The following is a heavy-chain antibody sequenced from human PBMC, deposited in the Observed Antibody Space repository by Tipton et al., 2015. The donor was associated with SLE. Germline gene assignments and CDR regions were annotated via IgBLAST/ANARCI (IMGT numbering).Heavy chain of an antibody. CDR2: IYYSGST. J-gene: IGHJ4*02. V-gene: IGHV4-59*12. D-gene: IGHD3-22*01. CDR1: GGSISSYY. Sequence: TLSLTCTVSGGSISSYYWSWIRQPPGKGLEWIGYIYYSGSTYYNPSLKSRVTISIDTSKNQFSLKLSSVTAADTAVYYCARAPRRYYYDSSGYFDYWGQGTLVTVSS. CDR3: ARAPRRYYYDSSGYFDY.